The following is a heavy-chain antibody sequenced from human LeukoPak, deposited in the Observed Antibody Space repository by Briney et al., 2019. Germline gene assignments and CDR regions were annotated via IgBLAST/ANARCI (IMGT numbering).Heavy chain of an antibody. V-gene: IGHV3-30*02. D-gene: IGHD5-12*01. CDR1: GFTFSSYG. CDR3: ARADSSSSYMDIVATRY. Sequence: GGSLRLSCAASGFTFSSYGMHWVRQAPGKGLEWVAFIRYDGSNKYYADSVKGRFTISRDNSKNTLYLQMNSLRAEDTAVYYCARADSSSSYMDIVATRYWGQGTLVTVSS. J-gene: IGHJ4*02. CDR2: IRYDGSNK.